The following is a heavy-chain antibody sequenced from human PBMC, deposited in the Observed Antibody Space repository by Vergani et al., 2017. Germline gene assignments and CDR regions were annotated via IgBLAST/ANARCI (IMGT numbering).Heavy chain of an antibody. CDR2: IKQDGSEK. CDR1: GFTFSSYW. V-gene: IGHV3-7*01. CDR3: ARDIGPGYCSSTSCQRWFDP. Sequence: EVQLVESGGGLVQPGGSLRLSCAASGFTFSSYWMSWVRQAPGKGLEWVANIKQDGSEKYYVDSVKGRFTISRDNAKNSLYLQMNSLRAEDTAVYYCARDIGPGYCSSTSCQRWFDPWGQGTLVTVSS. J-gene: IGHJ5*02. D-gene: IGHD2-2*01.